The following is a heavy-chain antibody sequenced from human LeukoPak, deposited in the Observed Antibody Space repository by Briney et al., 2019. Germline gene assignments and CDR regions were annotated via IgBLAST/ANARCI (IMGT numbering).Heavy chain of an antibody. CDR1: GYTFTGYY. V-gene: IGHV1-2*02. J-gene: IGHJ6*03. CDR3: ARVATMYYYYYYMDV. CDR2: INPNSGGT. Sequence: ASVKVSCKASGYTFTGYYMHWVRQAPGQGLEWMGWINPNSGGTNYAQKFQGRVTMTRDTSISTAYMELSRLRSDDTAVYYCARVATMYYYYYYMDVWGKGTTVTVSS.